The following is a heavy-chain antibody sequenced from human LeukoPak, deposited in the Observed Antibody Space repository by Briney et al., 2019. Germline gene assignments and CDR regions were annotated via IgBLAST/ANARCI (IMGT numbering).Heavy chain of an antibody. CDR1: GGTFSSYA. D-gene: IGHD2-15*01. J-gene: IGHJ4*02. Sequence: VASVKASCKVSGGTFSSYAISWVRQAAGQGLEWMGGILPIFGTANYAQKFQGRVTITADESTSTAYMELSSLRSEDTAVYYCARDGNCSGGSCSGLFDYWGQGTLVTVSS. V-gene: IGHV1-69*01. CDR2: ILPIFGTA. CDR3: ARDGNCSGGSCSGLFDY.